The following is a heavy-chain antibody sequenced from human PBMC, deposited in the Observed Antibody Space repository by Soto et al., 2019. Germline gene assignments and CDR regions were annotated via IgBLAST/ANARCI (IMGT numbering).Heavy chain of an antibody. J-gene: IGHJ4*02. Sequence: QVQLKESGPGLVKPSQTLSLTCTVSGGSIISGVHYWSWIRQHPEKGLEWIGYIYYSGSTYYNPSLKSRVTISVDTSKNQFSLKLSSVTAADTAVYYCARGIVGAINYFDYWGQGTLVTVSS. V-gene: IGHV4-31*03. CDR3: ARGIVGAINYFDY. CDR1: GGSIISGVHY. D-gene: IGHD1-26*01. CDR2: IYYSGST.